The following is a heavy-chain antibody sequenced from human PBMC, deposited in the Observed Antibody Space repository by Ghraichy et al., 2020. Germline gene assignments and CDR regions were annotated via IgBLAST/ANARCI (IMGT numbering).Heavy chain of an antibody. CDR2: ISYDGSNK. CDR1: GFTFSSYA. D-gene: IGHD2-2*01. V-gene: IGHV3-30-3*01. Sequence: GESLNISCVASGFTFSSYAMHWVRQAPGKGLEWVAAVISYDGSNKYYADSVKGQFTISRDTSKNTLYLQMNSLRTEDTAVYYCARVSSSWHYFDHWGQGTLVTVSS. J-gene: IGHJ4*02. CDR3: ARVSSSWHYFDH.